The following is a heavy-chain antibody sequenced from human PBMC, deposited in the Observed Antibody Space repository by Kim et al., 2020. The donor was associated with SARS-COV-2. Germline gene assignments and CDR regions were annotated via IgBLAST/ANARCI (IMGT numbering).Heavy chain of an antibody. V-gene: IGHV3-30-3*01. CDR2: ISKDGSGK. Sequence: GGSLRLSCAASGFTFSSYVMHWARQAPGKGLEWVAVISKDGSGKYYGDSMRGRVTISRDNSKNTLFLQMNSLRLEDTAVFYCARENMTGGPSFDYWGQGTLVTVSS. J-gene: IGHJ4*02. CDR1: GFTFSSYV. D-gene: IGHD3-10*01. CDR3: ARENMTGGPSFDY.